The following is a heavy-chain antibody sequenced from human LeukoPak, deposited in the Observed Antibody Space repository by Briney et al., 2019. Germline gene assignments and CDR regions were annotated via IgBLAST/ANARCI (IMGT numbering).Heavy chain of an antibody. D-gene: IGHD2-2*01. J-gene: IGHJ4*02. Sequence: GGSLRLSCAASGFTFSSYAMSWVRQAPGKGLEWVSAISGSGGSTYYADSVKGRFTISRDNSKNALYLQMNSLRAEDTAVYYCANSIVVVPAAPYYWGQGTLVTVSS. CDR1: GFTFSSYA. V-gene: IGHV3-23*01. CDR3: ANSIVVVPAAPYY. CDR2: ISGSGGST.